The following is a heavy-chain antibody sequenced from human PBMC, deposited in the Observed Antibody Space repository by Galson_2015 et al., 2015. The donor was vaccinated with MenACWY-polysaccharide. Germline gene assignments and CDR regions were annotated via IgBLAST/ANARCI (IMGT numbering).Heavy chain of an antibody. CDR2: IKSDGSTT. Sequence: SLRLSCAASGFTFSNYWMHWVRQAPGEGLVWVSRIKSDGSTTDNADSVKGRFIISRDNAKNTLYLEMNSLRAEDTAVYYCANSTSGGKLDYWGQGSLVTVSS. D-gene: IGHD4-23*01. CDR3: ANSTSGGKLDY. V-gene: IGHV3-74*01. J-gene: IGHJ4*02. CDR1: GFTFSNYW.